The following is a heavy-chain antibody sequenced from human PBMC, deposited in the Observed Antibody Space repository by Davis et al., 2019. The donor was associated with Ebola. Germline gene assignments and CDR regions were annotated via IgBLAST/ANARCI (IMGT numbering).Heavy chain of an antibody. Sequence: GGSLSPPCPASGFTFSSNYMSWVRQAPGKGLEWVSVIYSGGSTYYADSAKGRFTIARDNAKNSLYLQMNSLKAEDTAVYYCARSSIAARPGYYYGMDVWGQGTTVTVSS. CDR3: ARSSIAARPGYYYGMDV. D-gene: IGHD6-6*01. V-gene: IGHV3-53*01. CDR2: IYSGGST. J-gene: IGHJ6*02. CDR1: GFTFSSNY.